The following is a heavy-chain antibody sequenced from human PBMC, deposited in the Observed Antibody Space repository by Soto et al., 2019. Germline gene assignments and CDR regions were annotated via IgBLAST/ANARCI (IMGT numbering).Heavy chain of an antibody. D-gene: IGHD3-16*01. V-gene: IGHV3-7*01. CDR2: IKQDGSEK. J-gene: IGHJ4*02. CDR1: GFTFSSYW. CDR3: ARVVGGQYYDYIWGSYWDY. Sequence: GGSLRLSCAASGFTFSSYWMSWVRQAPGKGLEWVANIKQDGSEKYYVDSVKGRFTISRDNAKNSLYLQMNSLRAEDTAVYYCARVVGGQYYDYIWGSYWDYWGQGTLVTVSS.